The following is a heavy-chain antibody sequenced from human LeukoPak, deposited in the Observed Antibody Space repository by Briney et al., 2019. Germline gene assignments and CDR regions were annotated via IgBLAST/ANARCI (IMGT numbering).Heavy chain of an antibody. CDR1: GYSFTNYC. CDR3: ARRDSGFEFFDY. CDR2: IYPGDSDT. V-gene: IGHV5-51*01. Sequence: ESLKISCKVSGYSFTNYCIGCVRHMPRKGLEWMGIIYPGDSDTRYSPYFQGQVTISADKSISTAYLQWSSLEASDTAMYYCARRDSGFEFFDYWGQGTLVTVSS. J-gene: IGHJ4*02. D-gene: IGHD5-12*01.